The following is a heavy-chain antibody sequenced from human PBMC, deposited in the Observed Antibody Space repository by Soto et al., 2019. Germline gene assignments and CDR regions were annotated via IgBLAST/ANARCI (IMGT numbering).Heavy chain of an antibody. CDR2: MSPSTGNT. V-gene: IGHV1-8*01. Sequence: VQLVQSGAEVKKPGASVKLSCKASGYTFTFYDINWVRQAPGRGLEWMGWMSPSTGNTGYAQRFQGRVTMTSDTSISTAYMEVTRLRPDDTAVYYCARYFVPLDVWGQGTTVTVSS. D-gene: IGHD6-6*01. CDR3: ARYFVPLDV. J-gene: IGHJ6*02. CDR1: GYTFTFYD.